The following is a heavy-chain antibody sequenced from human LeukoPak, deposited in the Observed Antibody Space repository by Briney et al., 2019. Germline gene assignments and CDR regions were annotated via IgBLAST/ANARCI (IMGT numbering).Heavy chain of an antibody. Sequence: PSETLSLTRTDSRGSICKHYWSWLRQPPGKGLEWIGYIYDSGGTNYNPSLKSRVNISVDTSKNKFSLQLCSVIAADTAVYYCASFGAKFGEARYYYYYYMDVWGKGTTVTVSS. CDR1: RGSICKHY. CDR3: ASFGAKFGEARYYYYYYMDV. D-gene: IGHD3-16*01. CDR2: IYDSGGT. J-gene: IGHJ6*03. V-gene: IGHV4-59*11.